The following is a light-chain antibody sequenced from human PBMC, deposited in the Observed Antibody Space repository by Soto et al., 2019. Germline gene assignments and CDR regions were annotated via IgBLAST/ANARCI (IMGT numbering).Light chain of an antibody. Sequence: EIVLTQSPGTLSLSPGERATLSCRASQSVSSIYLVWYQQKPGQAPRLLIYGASSRATGIPDRFSGSGSGTDFTLTMSRLEPEDFAVYYCQQYGSSQTFGQGTKVEIK. J-gene: IGKJ1*01. CDR2: GAS. V-gene: IGKV3-20*01. CDR1: QSVSSIY. CDR3: QQYGSSQT.